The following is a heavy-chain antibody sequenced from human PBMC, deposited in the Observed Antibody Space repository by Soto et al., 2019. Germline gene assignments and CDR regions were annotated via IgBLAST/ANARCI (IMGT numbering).Heavy chain of an antibody. Sequence: PGGSLRLSCAASGFTFSDHAMSWVRQAPGKGLEWVSGISGSGITTDYADSVKGRFTVSRGNSKNTVYLQMNSLRAEDTAVYYCARDNNWNYFDYWGQGTLVTVSS. J-gene: IGHJ4*02. CDR2: ISGSGITT. CDR3: ARDNNWNYFDY. CDR1: GFTFSDHA. D-gene: IGHD1-20*01. V-gene: IGHV3-23*01.